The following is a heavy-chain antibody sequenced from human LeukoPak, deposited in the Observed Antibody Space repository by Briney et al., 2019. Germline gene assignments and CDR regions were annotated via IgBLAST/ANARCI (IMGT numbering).Heavy chain of an antibody. CDR2: FSGPGKT. V-gene: IGHV3-23*01. D-gene: IGHD6-6*01. Sequence: ETLSLTCAVYGGSFSGYYWSWIRQAPGKGLEWVSGFSGPGKTYYADSVKGRFTISRDTSKSTLYLQINSLRAEDTAVYYCAKAWWSTSSGGDSFGIWGQGTMVTVSS. CDR1: GGSFSGYY. CDR3: AKAWWSTSSGGDSFGI. J-gene: IGHJ3*02.